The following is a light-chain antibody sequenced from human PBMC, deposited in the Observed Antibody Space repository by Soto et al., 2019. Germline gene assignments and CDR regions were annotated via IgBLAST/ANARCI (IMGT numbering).Light chain of an antibody. CDR3: SSYSSSATLVV. V-gene: IGLV2-14*01. J-gene: IGLJ2*01. CDR2: EVT. Sequence: QSALTQPASVSGSPGQSITISCTGTSSDVGGYDYVSWYQQHPGKAPKVMIYEVTNRPSGVSNRFSGSKSGNMASLTISGLQAEDEADYYCSSYSSSATLVVFGGGTKLTVL. CDR1: SSDVGGYDY.